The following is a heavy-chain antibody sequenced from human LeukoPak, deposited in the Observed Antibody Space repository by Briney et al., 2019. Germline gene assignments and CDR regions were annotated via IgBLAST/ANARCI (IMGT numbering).Heavy chain of an antibody. CDR2: ITTTAHGATT. CDR3: SEGLAY. CDR1: GLTFSDVW. V-gene: IGHV3-15*01. Sequence: GGSLRLSCAVSGLTFSDVWMSWVRQAPGKGLEWVGRITTTAHGATTDYAAPVKGRFTISRDDSKNTVYLQMNGLKTEDTALYYCSEGLAYWGQETLVAVSA. J-gene: IGHJ4*02.